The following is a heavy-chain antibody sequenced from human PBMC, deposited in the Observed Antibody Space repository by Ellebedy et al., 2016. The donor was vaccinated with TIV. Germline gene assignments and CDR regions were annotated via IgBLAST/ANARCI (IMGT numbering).Heavy chain of an antibody. D-gene: IGHD3-10*01. Sequence: GESLKISCAASGFTFSGYWMPWVRQAPGKGLVWVSRIYGDGSSTSYADSVKGRFTISRDNAKNTLYLQMNSLRAEDTAVYYCVRDRYGSGRNDAFDIWGQGTMVTVSS. CDR1: GFTFSGYW. V-gene: IGHV3-74*01. CDR2: IYGDGSST. CDR3: VRDRYGSGRNDAFDI. J-gene: IGHJ3*02.